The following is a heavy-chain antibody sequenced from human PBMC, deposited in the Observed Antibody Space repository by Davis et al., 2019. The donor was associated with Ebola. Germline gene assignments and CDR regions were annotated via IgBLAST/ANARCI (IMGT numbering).Heavy chain of an antibody. CDR2: MNPNSGNT. V-gene: IGHV1-8*01. D-gene: IGHD3-9*01. J-gene: IGHJ6*02. CDR1: AYTFTSYD. CDR3: AREGRYFDWFFHRYYGMDV. Sequence: ASVKVSCKASAYTFTSYDINWVRQATGQGLEWMGWMNPNSGNTGYAQKFQGRVSMTRNTSISTAYMELSSLRSDDTSVYYCAREGRYFDWFFHRYYGMDVWGQGTTVTVSS.